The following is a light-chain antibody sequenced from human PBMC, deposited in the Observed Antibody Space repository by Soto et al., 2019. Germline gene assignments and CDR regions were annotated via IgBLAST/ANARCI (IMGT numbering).Light chain of an antibody. V-gene: IGKV3-15*01. CDR3: QQYNNWPLT. Sequence: EIVLTQSPGPLSLSSGESVTLSCRASQSVSSRLAWYQQRPGQAPRLVIYGASTRATGIPARFSGSASGTVCTITLRSLQSEDGAIYYCQQYNNWPLTFGGGTKVDIK. J-gene: IGKJ4*01. CDR1: QSVSSR. CDR2: GAS.